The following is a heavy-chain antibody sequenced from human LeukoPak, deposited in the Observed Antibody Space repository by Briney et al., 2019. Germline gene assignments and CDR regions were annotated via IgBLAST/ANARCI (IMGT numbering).Heavy chain of an antibody. CDR3: ARKYSQAYYYYMDV. CDR2: INHSGST. V-gene: IGHV4-34*01. D-gene: IGHD2/OR15-2a*01. CDR1: GGSFIGYY. J-gene: IGHJ6*03. Sequence: SETLSLTCAVYGGSFIGYYWSWIRQPPGKGMEWIGEINHSGSTNYNPSLKSRVTISVDTSKNQFSLKLSSVTAADTAVYYCARKYSQAYYYYMDVWGKGTTVTVSS.